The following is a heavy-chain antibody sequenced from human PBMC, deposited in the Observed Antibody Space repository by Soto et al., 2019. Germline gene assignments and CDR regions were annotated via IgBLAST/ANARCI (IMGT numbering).Heavy chain of an antibody. D-gene: IGHD3-3*01. CDR2: IYYSGST. CDR3: ARRIYYDFLSGPYYMDV. CDR1: GGSISSYY. V-gene: IGHV4-59*01. J-gene: IGHJ6*03. Sequence: QVQLQESGPGLVKPSETLSLTCTVSGGSISSYYWSWIRQPPGKGLEWIGYIYYSGSTNYNPSLKSRVTISVDTSKNQFSLKLSSVTAADTAVYYCARRIYYDFLSGPYYMDVWGKGTTVTVSS.